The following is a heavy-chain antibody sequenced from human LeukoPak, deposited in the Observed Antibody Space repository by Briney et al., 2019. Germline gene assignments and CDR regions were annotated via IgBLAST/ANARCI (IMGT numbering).Heavy chain of an antibody. V-gene: IGHV3-23*01. D-gene: IGHD4-11*01. CDR2: ISGSGDST. J-gene: IGHJ4*02. CDR3: AKADTVTTAYYFDY. CDR1: GFTFSSYA. Sequence: PGGSLRLSCTASGFTFSSYAMSWVRQAPGKGLEWVSRISGSGDSTYYADSVKGRFTISRDNSKNTLYLQMNSLRAEDTAVYYCAKADTVTTAYYFDYWGQGTLVTVSS.